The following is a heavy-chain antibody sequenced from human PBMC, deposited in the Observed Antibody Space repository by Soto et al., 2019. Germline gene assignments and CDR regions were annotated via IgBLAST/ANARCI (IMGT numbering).Heavy chain of an antibody. J-gene: IGHJ5*02. CDR2: FDPEDGET. D-gene: IGHD3-10*01. CDR1: GYTLTELS. Sequence: WASVKVSCKVSGYTLTELSMHWVRQAPGKGLEWMGGFDPEDGETIYAQKFQGRVTMTEDTSTDTAYMELSSLRSEDTAVYYCATSIIKFGEFNWFDPWGQGTLVTVSS. CDR3: ATSIIKFGEFNWFDP. V-gene: IGHV1-24*01.